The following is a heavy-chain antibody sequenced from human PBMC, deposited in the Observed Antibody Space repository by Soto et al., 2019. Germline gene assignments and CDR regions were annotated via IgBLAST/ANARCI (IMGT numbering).Heavy chain of an antibody. V-gene: IGHV1-8*01. J-gene: IGHJ6*02. CDR2: MNPNSGNT. D-gene: IGHD3-10*01. Sequence: QVQLVQSGAEVKKPGASVKVSCKASGYTFTSYDINWVRQATGQGLEWMGWMNPNSGNTGYAQKFQGRVTMTRNTSISKAYMELSSLRSEDTAVYYCARGPIIRGVITYGMDVWGQGTTVTVSS. CDR3: ARGPIIRGVITYGMDV. CDR1: GYTFTSYD.